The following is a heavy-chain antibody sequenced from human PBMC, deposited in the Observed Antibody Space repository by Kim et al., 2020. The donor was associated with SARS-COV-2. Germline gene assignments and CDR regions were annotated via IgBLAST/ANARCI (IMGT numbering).Heavy chain of an antibody. CDR3: AREGIQLWLRRYYFDY. Sequence: GGSLRLSCAASGFTFSSYAMHWVRQAPGKGLEWVAVISYDGSNKYYADSVKGRFTISRDNSKNTLYLQMNSLRAEDTAVYYCAREGIQLWLRRYYFDYWG. CDR1: GFTFSSYA. J-gene: IGHJ4*01. D-gene: IGHD5-18*01. V-gene: IGHV3-30*04. CDR2: ISYDGSNK.